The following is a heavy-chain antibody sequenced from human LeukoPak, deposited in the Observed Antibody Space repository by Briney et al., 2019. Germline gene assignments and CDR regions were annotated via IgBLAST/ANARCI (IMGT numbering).Heavy chain of an antibody. Sequence: PGGSLRLSCAASGFTFSSNAMSWVRQAPGKGLEWVSAVSVSADSTYYADSVKGRFTISGDNSRSMVYLQMNSLRAEDTAIYYCAKASPYYDVLTGYYYYFDYWGQGTLVTVSS. D-gene: IGHD3-9*01. J-gene: IGHJ4*02. V-gene: IGHV3-23*01. CDR1: GFTFSSNA. CDR2: VSVSADST. CDR3: AKASPYYDVLTGYYYYFDY.